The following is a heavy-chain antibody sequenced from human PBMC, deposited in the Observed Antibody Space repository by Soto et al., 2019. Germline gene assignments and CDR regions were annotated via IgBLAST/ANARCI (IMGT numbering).Heavy chain of an antibody. CDR1: GFTFSSYW. D-gene: IGHD2-2*01. V-gene: IGHV3-74*01. J-gene: IGHJ4*02. Sequence: PGGALRLSCAASGFTFSSYWMYWVRPAPGKGLVWVSCINNDGSNTIYADSVRGRFTISRDNAKNTLYLQMNSLRAEDMAVYYCARGVRSSTTFDYWGQGALVTVSS. CDR3: ARGVRSSTTFDY. CDR2: INNDGSNT.